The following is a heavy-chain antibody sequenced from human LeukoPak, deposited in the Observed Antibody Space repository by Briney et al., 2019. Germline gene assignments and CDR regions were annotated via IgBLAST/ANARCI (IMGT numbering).Heavy chain of an antibody. Sequence: GGSLRLSCTGSGSTFGDHAMSWVRQAPGKGLEWVGFIRSKAYRGTTEYAASVKGRFTISRDDSASIAYLQMNSLRTEDTAVYYCARGPIQLRIHNAMDVWGQGTTVTVSS. CDR3: ARGPIQLRIHNAMDV. CDR1: GSTFGDHA. V-gene: IGHV3-49*04. J-gene: IGHJ6*02. CDR2: IRSKAYRGTT. D-gene: IGHD1-1*01.